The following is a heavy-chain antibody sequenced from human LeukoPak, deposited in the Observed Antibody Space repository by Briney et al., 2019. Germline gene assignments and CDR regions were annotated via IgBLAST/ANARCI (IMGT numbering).Heavy chain of an antibody. J-gene: IGHJ3*02. CDR1: GFTFSNAW. CDR2: IKKKTDGGTT. V-gene: IGHV3-15*01. CDR3: TTDLKLTGDI. Sequence: GGSLRLSCAASGFTFSNAWMSWVRQAPGKGLEWVGRIKKKTDGGTTAYAAPVKGRFTISRDDSKNTLYLQMNSLKTEDTAVYYCTTDLKLTGDIWGQGTMVTVSS. D-gene: IGHD7-27*01.